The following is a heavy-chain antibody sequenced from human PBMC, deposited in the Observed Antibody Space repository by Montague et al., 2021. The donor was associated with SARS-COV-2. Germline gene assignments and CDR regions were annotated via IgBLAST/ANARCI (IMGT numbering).Heavy chain of an antibody. CDR2: MYYTGHT. CDR1: GASVASGNFY. V-gene: IGHV4-61*01. CDR3: ARSRANVPSRPGFDY. D-gene: IGHD6-6*01. J-gene: IGHJ4*02. Sequence: SETLSLTRTVSGASVASGNFYWSWIRQPPEKGLEWIGYMYYTGHTNYNPSLESRVTMPVDPSKNQFSLTLTSVTAADTAVYYCARSRANVPSRPGFDYWGQGALVTVSS.